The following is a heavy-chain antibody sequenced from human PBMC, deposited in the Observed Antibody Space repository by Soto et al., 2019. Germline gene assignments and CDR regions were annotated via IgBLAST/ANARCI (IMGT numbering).Heavy chain of an antibody. CDR2: FDPEDGET. Sequence: ASVKVSCKVSGYTLTELSMHWVRQAPGKGLEWMGGFDPEDGETIYAQKFQGRVTMTEDTSTDTAYMELSSLRSEDTAVYYCATLEPEMAPVDYWGQGTLVTVSS. CDR1: GYTLTELS. V-gene: IGHV1-24*01. D-gene: IGHD1-1*01. J-gene: IGHJ4*02. CDR3: ATLEPEMAPVDY.